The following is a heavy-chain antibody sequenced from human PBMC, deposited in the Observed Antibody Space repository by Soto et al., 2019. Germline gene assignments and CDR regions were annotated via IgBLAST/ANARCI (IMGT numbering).Heavy chain of an antibody. CDR2: IWYDGSNK. CDR3: ARDGSTTTDY. D-gene: IGHD1-1*01. CDR1: GFTFSSYG. J-gene: IGHJ4*02. V-gene: IGHV3-33*01. Sequence: GGSLRLSCAASGFTFSSYGMHWVRQAPGKGLEWVALIWYDGSNKYYADSVKGRFTISRDDSKNTLYLQMNSLRAEDTGVYYCARDGSTTTDYWGQGTLVTVSS.